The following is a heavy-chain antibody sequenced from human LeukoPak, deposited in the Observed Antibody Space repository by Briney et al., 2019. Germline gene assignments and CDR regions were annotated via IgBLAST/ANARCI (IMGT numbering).Heavy chain of an antibody. J-gene: IGHJ5*02. Sequence: GGSLRLSCVASGFSVSSYGMSWVRQAPGKAPEWVSLLYSNGGTYYADSVKGRFIISRDNSNNTLYLQMNNLRVEDTAVYHCVRDRAEGRAWVEFDPWGQGTVVTVSS. CDR1: GFSVSSYG. CDR2: LYSNGGT. V-gene: IGHV3-66*03. CDR3: VRDRAEGRAWVEFDP.